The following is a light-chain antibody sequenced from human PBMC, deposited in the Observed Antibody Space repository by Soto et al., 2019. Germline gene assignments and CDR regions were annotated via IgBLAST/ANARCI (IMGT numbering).Light chain of an antibody. V-gene: IGKV1-5*01. CDR1: QSISSW. CDR2: DAS. CDR3: QQYNSYSPAYT. J-gene: IGKJ2*01. Sequence: DIQMTQSPSTLSASVGDRVTITCRARQSISSWLAWYQQKPGKAPKLLIYDASSLESGVPSRFSGSGSGTEFTLTISSLQPDDFATYYCQQYNSYSPAYTFGQGTKLEIK.